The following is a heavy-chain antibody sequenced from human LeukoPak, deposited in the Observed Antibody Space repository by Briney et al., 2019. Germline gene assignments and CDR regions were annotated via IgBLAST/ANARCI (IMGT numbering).Heavy chain of an antibody. D-gene: IGHD5-24*01. V-gene: IGHV4-59*12. CDR3: ARVEDGYNYVAY. CDR1: GGSISNYY. Sequence: PSETLSLTCTVSGGSISNYYWSWIRQPPGKGLEWIGYIYFNGSTNYTPSLKSRVTTSVDTSKNQFSLKLSSVTAADTAIYYCARVEDGYNYVAYWGQGTLVTVFS. J-gene: IGHJ4*02. CDR2: IYFNGST.